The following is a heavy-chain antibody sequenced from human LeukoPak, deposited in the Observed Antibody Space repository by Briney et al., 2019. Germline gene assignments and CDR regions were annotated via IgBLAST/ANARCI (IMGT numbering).Heavy chain of an antibody. CDR2: MYHTGST. D-gene: IGHD6-19*01. Sequence: SETLSLTCTVSGGSISSGSYYWSWIRQPPERGLEWIGSMYHTGSTYYNPSLKSRVTISVDTSKNQFYLKLSSVTAADTAVYYCARSSKEEGIAVAGRKNYYYYYMDVWGKGTTVTVSS. V-gene: IGHV4-39*07. J-gene: IGHJ6*03. CDR1: GGSISSGSYY. CDR3: ARSSKEEGIAVAGRKNYYYYYMDV.